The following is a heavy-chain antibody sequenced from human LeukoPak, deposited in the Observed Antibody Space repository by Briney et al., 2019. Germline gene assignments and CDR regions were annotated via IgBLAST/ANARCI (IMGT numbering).Heavy chain of an antibody. CDR2: ISGSGGST. D-gene: IGHD1-14*01. J-gene: IGHJ4*02. Sequence: GGSLRLSCAASGFAFSTYAMSWVRQAPGKGLEWVSAISGSGGSTYHADSVRGRFTISRDNSKNTLYLQMNSLRAGDTAVYYCAKDRPHPSAEPTNFDDWGQGTLVTVSS. CDR1: GFAFSTYA. CDR3: AKDRPHPSAEPTNFDD. V-gene: IGHV3-23*01.